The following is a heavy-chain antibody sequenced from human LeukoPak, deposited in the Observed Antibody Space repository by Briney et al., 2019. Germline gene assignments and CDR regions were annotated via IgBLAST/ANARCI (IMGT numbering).Heavy chain of an antibody. V-gene: IGHV4-31*11. D-gene: IGHD3/OR15-3a*01. CDR3: ARDHGPDTRWFDP. CDR2: IYYSGST. Sequence: SETLSLTCAVYGGSFSGYYWSWIRQHPGKGLEWIGYIYYSGSTYYNPSLKSRVTISVDTSKNQSSLKLSSVTAADTAVYYCARDHGPDTRWFDPWGQGTLVTVSS. CDR1: GGSFSGYY. J-gene: IGHJ5*02.